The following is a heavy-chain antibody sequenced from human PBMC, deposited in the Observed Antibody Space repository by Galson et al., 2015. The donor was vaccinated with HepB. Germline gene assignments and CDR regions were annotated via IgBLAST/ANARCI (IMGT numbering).Heavy chain of an antibody. D-gene: IGHD3-10*01. CDR1: GYTFTSYA. V-gene: IGHV1-3*01. CDR3: ATSDPYGSGSYYVEDAFDI. Sequence: SVKVSCKASGYTFTSYAMHWVRQAPGQRLEWMGWINAGNGNTKYSQKFQGRVTITRDTSASTAYMELSSLRSEDTAVYYCATSDPYGSGSYYVEDAFDIWGQGTMVTVSS. J-gene: IGHJ3*02. CDR2: INAGNGNT.